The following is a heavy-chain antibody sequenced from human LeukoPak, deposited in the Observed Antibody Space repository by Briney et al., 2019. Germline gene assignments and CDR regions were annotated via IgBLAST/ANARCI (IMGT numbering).Heavy chain of an antibody. Sequence: SETLSLTCTVSGGSISSGDYYWSWIRQPPGKGLEWIGYIYYSGSTYYNPSLKSRVTISVDTSKNQFSLKLSSVTAADTAVYYCARQHDYGDYWFDPWGQGTPVTVSS. J-gene: IGHJ5*02. V-gene: IGHV4-30-4*08. CDR1: GGSISSGDYY. CDR2: IYYSGST. CDR3: ARQHDYGDYWFDP. D-gene: IGHD4-17*01.